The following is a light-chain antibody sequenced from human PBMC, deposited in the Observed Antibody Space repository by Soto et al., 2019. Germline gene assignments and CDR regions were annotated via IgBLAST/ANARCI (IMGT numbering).Light chain of an antibody. CDR3: QQQNSYPPT. J-gene: IGKJ4*01. CDR1: QGISSY. Sequence: DIQLTHSPSFLSASVGDRVTITCRASQGISSYLAWYQQKPGKAPKLLIYAASTLQSGVPSRFSGSGSGTEFTLTISSLQPEDFATYSCQQQNSYPPTFGGRTKVDIK. CDR2: AAS. V-gene: IGKV1-9*01.